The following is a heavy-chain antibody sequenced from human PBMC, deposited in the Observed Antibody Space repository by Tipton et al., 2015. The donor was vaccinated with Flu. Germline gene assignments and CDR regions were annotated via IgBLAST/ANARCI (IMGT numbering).Heavy chain of an antibody. V-gene: IGHV4-38-2*02. D-gene: IGHD3-22*01. CDR1: GEALASNYI. CDR3: AKDFIYDGSGDDAFHI. CDR2: IHRSGTT. Sequence: GEALASNYIWGWIRQPPGQGLEWIGNIHRSGTTYINPSLKSRVTMSIDTSKNQFSLKLCSVTAADTAVYYCAKDFIYDGSGDDAFHIWGQGTMVTVSS. J-gene: IGHJ3*02.